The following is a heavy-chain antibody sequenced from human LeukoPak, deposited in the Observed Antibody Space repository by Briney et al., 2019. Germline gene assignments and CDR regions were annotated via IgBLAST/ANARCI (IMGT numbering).Heavy chain of an antibody. CDR2: INHSGSA. CDR3: GGRNRWDV. J-gene: IGHJ6*03. CDR1: GGSFSDYC. V-gene: IGHV4-34*01. D-gene: IGHD1-14*01. Sequence: PSETLSLTCAVYGGSFSDYCWSWIRQSPGRGLEWIGEINHSGSANYNPSLESRVTISIDTSKNQFSLKLSSVTAADTAVYYCGGRNRWDVWGKGTTVTVS.